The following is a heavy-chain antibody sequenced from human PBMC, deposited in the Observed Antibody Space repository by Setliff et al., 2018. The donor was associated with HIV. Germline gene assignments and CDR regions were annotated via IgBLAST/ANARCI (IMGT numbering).Heavy chain of an antibody. D-gene: IGHD1-26*01. Sequence: PSETLSLTCSVSGASITSHNWSWIRQAAGKGLEWIGRIYTRGNTNYNPSLRSRVTMSVDTSKNQFSLKVTSVTAADTAVYYCARGKGGLVGPAEFDYWGPGTLVTVSS. CDR3: ARGKGGLVGPAEFDY. J-gene: IGHJ4*02. V-gene: IGHV4-4*07. CDR1: GASITSHN. CDR2: IYTRGNT.